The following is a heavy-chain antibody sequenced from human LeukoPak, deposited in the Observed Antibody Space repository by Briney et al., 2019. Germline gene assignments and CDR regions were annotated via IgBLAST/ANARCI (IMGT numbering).Heavy chain of an antibody. V-gene: IGHV4-4*07. CDR3: ASLSSGAAFDV. J-gene: IGHJ3*01. CDR1: GGSISGYF. D-gene: IGHD3-22*01. CDR2: IYSSGSN. Sequence: SETLSLTCTVSGGSISGYFWSWIRQPAGKGLEWIGRIYSSGSNNYNPSLTSRVTMSLDTSKDQLSLTLTSVTAADSAVYYCASLSSGAAFDVWGQGTVVTVSS.